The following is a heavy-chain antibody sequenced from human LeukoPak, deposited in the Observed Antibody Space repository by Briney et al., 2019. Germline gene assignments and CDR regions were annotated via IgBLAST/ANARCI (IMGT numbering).Heavy chain of an antibody. CDR3: ARVLSERGYGGYWSLEH. J-gene: IGHJ1*01. CDR1: GYTFTGYY. CDR2: INPNSGGT. D-gene: IGHD5-12*01. Sequence: GASVKVSCKASGYTFTGYYMHWVRQAPGQGLEWMGWINPNSGGTNYAQKFQGRVTMTRDTSISTAYMELSRLRSDDTAVYYCARVLSERGYGGYWSLEHWGQGTLVTVSS. V-gene: IGHV1-2*02.